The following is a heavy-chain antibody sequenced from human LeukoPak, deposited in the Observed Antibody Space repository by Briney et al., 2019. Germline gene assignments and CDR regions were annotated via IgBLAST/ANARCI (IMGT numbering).Heavy chain of an antibody. CDR3: ARVLRGSGSYYHFFDY. Sequence: GGSLRLSCAASGFTFSSYSMNWVRQAPGKGLEWVSSISSSSSYIYYADSVKGRFTISRDNAKNSLYLQMNNLRAEDTAVYYCARVLRGSGSYYHFFDYWGQGTLVTVSS. J-gene: IGHJ4*02. V-gene: IGHV3-21*01. D-gene: IGHD1-26*01. CDR2: ISSSSSYI. CDR1: GFTFSSYS.